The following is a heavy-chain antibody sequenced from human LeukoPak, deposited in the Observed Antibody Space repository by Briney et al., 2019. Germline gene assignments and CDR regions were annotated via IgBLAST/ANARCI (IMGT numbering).Heavy chain of an antibody. CDR2: VSGGGVTT. J-gene: IGHJ6*02. V-gene: IGHV3-23*01. D-gene: IGHD3-16*01. Sequence: GGSLRLSCVSSGFTSIAYALTWARQAPGKGLEWVSGVSGGGVTTYYADSVKGRFTISRDNSKNTLYLQMNSLRADDTAIYYCARNQQLGGHSYYYYGMDVWGQGTTVTVS. CDR1: GFTSIAYA. CDR3: ARNQQLGGHSYYYYGMDV.